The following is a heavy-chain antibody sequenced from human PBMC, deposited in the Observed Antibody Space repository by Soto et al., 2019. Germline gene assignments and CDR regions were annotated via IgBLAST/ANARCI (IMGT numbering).Heavy chain of an antibody. CDR3: AVSGPRLLIFDY. Sequence: SETLSLTCAVSGGSFSGYYWSWIRQPPGKGLEWIGEINHSGSTNYNPSLKSRVTISVDTSKNQFSLKLSSVTAADTAVYYCAVSGPRLLIFDYWGQGTLVTVSS. CDR2: INHSGST. V-gene: IGHV4-34*01. CDR1: GGSFSGYY. D-gene: IGHD2-15*01. J-gene: IGHJ4*02.